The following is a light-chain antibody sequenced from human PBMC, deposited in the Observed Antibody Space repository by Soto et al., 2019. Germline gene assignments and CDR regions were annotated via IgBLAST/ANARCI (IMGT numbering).Light chain of an antibody. J-gene: IGLJ1*01. CDR1: SSYIGSKY. CDR2: RND. Sequence: QSVLTQPPSASGTRGQRVTISCSGSSSYIGSKYVYWYQQLPGTAPKLLIYRNDQRPSRISDRFSGSKSGTSASLAISGLRSEDEADYYCAAWDDSLSGYVFGTGTKLTAL. CDR3: AAWDDSLSGYV. V-gene: IGLV1-47*01.